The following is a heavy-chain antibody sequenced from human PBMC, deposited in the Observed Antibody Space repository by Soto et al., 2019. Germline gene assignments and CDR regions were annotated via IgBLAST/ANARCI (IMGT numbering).Heavy chain of an antibody. Sequence: PSETLSLTCAVYGGSFSGYYWSWIRQPPGKGLEWIGEINHSGSTNYNPSLKSRVTISVDTSKNQFSLKLSSVTAADTAVYYCARSGYYYGGYYGMDVWGQGTTVTVSS. V-gene: IGHV4-34*01. CDR1: GGSFSGYY. CDR3: ARSGYYYGGYYGMDV. J-gene: IGHJ6*02. D-gene: IGHD3-22*01. CDR2: INHSGST.